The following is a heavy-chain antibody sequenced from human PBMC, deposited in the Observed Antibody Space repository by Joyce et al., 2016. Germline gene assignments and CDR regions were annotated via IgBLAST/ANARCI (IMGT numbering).Heavy chain of an antibody. Sequence: QVQLVQSGPEVKKPGSSVKVSCKASGGTFSSIPINWVRQAPGQGIEWMGRIIPVISRPNNAQKYKGGVTITADKSTSTAYMELSSLRFEDTAVYYCAKSLVNNDFRRDYYYMDVWGKGTTITVSS. CDR2: IIPVISRP. J-gene: IGHJ6*03. V-gene: IGHV1-69*02. CDR3: AKSLVNNDFRRDYYYMDV. CDR1: GGTFSSIP. D-gene: IGHD3-3*01.